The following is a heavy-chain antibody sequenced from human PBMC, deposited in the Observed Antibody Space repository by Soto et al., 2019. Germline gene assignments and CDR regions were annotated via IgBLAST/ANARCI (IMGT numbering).Heavy chain of an antibody. CDR3: ARSEDYDFWSGYYWS. D-gene: IGHD3-3*01. J-gene: IGHJ4*02. CDR2: ISSSGSTI. Sequence: GGSLRLSCAASGFTFSDYYMSWIRQAPGKGLEWVSYISSSGSTIYYADSVKGRCTISRDNAKNSLYLQMNSLRAEDTAVYYCARSEDYDFWSGYYWSWGQGTLVTVSS. V-gene: IGHV3-11*01. CDR1: GFTFSDYY.